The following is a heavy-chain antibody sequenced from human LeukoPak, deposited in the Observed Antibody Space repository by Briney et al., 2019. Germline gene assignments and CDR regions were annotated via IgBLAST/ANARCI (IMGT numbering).Heavy chain of an antibody. CDR3: ARDTGDSSGYSTFDY. Sequence: GGSLRLSCAASGFTFSSYAMHWVRPAPGKGLEWVAVISYDGSNKYYADSVKGRFTISGDNSKNTLYLQMNSLRAEDTAVYYCARDTGDSSGYSTFDYWGQGTLVTVSS. J-gene: IGHJ4*02. CDR2: ISYDGSNK. V-gene: IGHV3-30*04. CDR1: GFTFSSYA. D-gene: IGHD3-22*01.